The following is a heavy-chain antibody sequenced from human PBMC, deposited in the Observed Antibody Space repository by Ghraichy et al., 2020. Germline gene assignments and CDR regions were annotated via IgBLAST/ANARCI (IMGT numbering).Heavy chain of an antibody. Sequence: GGSLRLSCAASGFTFSDYYMSWIRQAPGKGLEWVSYIRNSGRTIYYADSVKGRFTISRDNAKKSLYLQMNSLRAEDTAVYYCARGRGQQLVRYYFDYWGQGTLVTVSS. V-gene: IGHV3-11*01. CDR2: IRNSGRTI. D-gene: IGHD6-13*01. CDR3: ARGRGQQLVRYYFDY. J-gene: IGHJ4*02. CDR1: GFTFSDYY.